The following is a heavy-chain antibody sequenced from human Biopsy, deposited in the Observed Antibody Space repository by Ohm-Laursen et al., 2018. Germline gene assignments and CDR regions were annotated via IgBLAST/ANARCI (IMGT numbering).Heavy chain of an antibody. Sequence: PPGTLSLTCTVSGGSFTGHYWTWIRQPPGKGLEWIGHISHTGYTSYKSSLKSRVTISLDPSRKHFSLRLSSLTAADTAVYYCARGSNEYGGLYFPHWGQGTLVTVSS. V-gene: IGHV4-59*11. J-gene: IGHJ1*01. CDR1: GGSFTGHY. D-gene: IGHD4-23*01. CDR3: ARGSNEYGGLYFPH. CDR2: ISHTGYT.